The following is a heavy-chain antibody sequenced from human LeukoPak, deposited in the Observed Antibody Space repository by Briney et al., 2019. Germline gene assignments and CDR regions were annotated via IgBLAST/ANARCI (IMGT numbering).Heavy chain of an antibody. V-gene: IGHV5-51*01. CDR1: EYSFPNYC. D-gene: IGHD6-13*01. Sequence: GESLKISCKHSEYSFPNYCIGWVRQMPGKGLEWMGIIYPDDSDTRYSPSFQGQVTISADKSISTAYLQWSSLEASDTAMYYCAIGRGGQQLGDYWGQGTLVTVSS. CDR2: IYPDDSDT. J-gene: IGHJ4*02. CDR3: AIGRGGQQLGDY.